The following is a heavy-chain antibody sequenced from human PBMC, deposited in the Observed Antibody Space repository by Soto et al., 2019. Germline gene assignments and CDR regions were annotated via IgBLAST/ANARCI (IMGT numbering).Heavy chain of an antibody. CDR2: INPSGGST. CDR1: GYTFTSYY. V-gene: IGHV1-46*03. Sequence: ASVKVSCKASGYTFTSYYMHWVRQAPGQGLERMGIINPSGGSTSYAQKFQGRVTMTRDTSTSTVYMELSSLRSEDTAVYYCARDLSGAVAVAGLDYWGQGTLVTVSS. CDR3: ARDLSGAVAVAGLDY. J-gene: IGHJ4*02. D-gene: IGHD6-19*01.